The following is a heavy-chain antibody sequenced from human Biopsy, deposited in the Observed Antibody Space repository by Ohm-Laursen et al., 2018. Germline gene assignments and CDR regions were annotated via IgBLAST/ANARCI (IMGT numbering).Heavy chain of an antibody. Sequence: GSLRLSCTASGFTFGDYYMSWIRQAPGKGLEWLSYISGSGVTKMYADSVKGRFTVSRDNAKNSLYLEMNNLTVEDPAVYYCATDGAGSYNENWGQGTLVSVSS. CDR3: ATDGAGSYNEN. D-gene: IGHD3-10*01. CDR2: ISGSGVTK. V-gene: IGHV3-11*01. J-gene: IGHJ4*02. CDR1: GFTFGDYY.